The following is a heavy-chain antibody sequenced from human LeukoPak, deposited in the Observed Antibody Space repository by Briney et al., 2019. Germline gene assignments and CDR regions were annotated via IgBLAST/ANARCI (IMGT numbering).Heavy chain of an antibody. V-gene: IGHV1-18*04. CDR1: GYTFTSYG. J-gene: IGHJ6*04. D-gene: IGHD3-10*01. CDR2: ISAYNGNT. Sequence: WASVKVSCKASGYTFTSYGISWVRQAHGQGLEWMGWISAYNGNTNYAQKLQGRVTMTTDTSTSTAYMELRSLRSDDTAVYYCARETGSGDYYYGMDVWGKGTKVTVSS. CDR3: ARETGSGDYYYGMDV.